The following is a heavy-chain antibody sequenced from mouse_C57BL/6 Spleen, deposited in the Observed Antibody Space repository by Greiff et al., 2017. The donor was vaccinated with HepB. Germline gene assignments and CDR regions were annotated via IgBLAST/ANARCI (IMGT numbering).Heavy chain of an antibody. CDR3: TNSEYQGPGLFDY. J-gene: IGHJ2*01. D-gene: IGHD5-1*01. CDR1: GFNFNDDY. V-gene: IGHV14-4*01. Sequence: EVQLQQPGAELVRPGASVKLSCTASGFNFNDDYMPWVKQRPEQGLEWIGGIDPENGDTEYDAKFQGKATLTEETSSNTAYLQLSSLTSEEPAVYYWTNSEYQGPGLFDYWGQGTTLTVSS. CDR2: IDPENGDT.